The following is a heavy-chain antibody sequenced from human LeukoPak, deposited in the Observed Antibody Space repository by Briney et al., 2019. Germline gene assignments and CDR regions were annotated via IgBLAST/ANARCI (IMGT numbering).Heavy chain of an antibody. Sequence: GASVKVSCKASGYTFTSYDINWVRQATGQGLEWMGWMNPNSGNTDYAPKFRGRVTMTRNTSITTAYMELSSLRSEDTAVYYCARAQRYCAGTSCYAPVAYWGQGTLVTVSS. CDR3: ARAQRYCAGTSCYAPVAY. D-gene: IGHD2-2*01. J-gene: IGHJ4*02. V-gene: IGHV1-8*01. CDR1: GYTFTSYD. CDR2: MNPNSGNT.